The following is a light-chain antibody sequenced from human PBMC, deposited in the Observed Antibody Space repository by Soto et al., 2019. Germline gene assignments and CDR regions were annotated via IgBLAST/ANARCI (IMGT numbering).Light chain of an antibody. CDR1: QNVSDRY. CDR3: QHYGASPPFT. J-gene: IGKJ2*01. V-gene: IGKV3-20*01. CDR2: GSY. Sequence: IVLTQSPATLSLSPGEGATLSCRAGQNVSDRYLAWYQRIPGKAPRLLIFGSYSRPTGIPDRFSGSGSGTDFTLTISRLEPADFAVYYCQHYGASPPFTFGQGTRV.